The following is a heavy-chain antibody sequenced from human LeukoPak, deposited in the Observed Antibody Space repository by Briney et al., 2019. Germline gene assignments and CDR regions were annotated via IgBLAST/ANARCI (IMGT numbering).Heavy chain of an antibody. Sequence: PSETLSLTCTVSGGSISSYYWTWIRQPPGKGLEWIGYIYYSGSTNYNPSLKSRVTISVDTSKKHFSLKLSSVTAADTAVYYCARHFAGPGNYTPYYGMDVWGQGTTVTVS. D-gene: IGHD1-7*01. J-gene: IGHJ6*02. CDR3: ARHFAGPGNYTPYYGMDV. V-gene: IGHV4-59*08. CDR1: GGSISSYY. CDR2: IYYSGST.